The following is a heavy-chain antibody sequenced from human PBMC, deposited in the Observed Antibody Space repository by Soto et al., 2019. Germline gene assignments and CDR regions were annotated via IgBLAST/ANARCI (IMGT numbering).Heavy chain of an antibody. V-gene: IGHV4-34*01. CDR3: AREPLATTSLHAFDI. Sequence: PSETLSLTCAVYCGSFSGYYWSWIRQPPGKGLEWIGEINHSGSTNYNPSLKSRVTISVDTSKNQFSLKLSSVTAADTAVYYCAREPLATTSLHAFDIWGQGTMVTVS. J-gene: IGHJ3*02. CDR2: INHSGST. D-gene: IGHD4-17*01. CDR1: CGSFSGYY.